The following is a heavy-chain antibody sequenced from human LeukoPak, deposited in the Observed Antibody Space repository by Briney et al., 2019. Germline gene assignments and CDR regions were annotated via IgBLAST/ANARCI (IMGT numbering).Heavy chain of an antibody. Sequence: ASVKVSCKASGYTFTSYGISWVRQAPGQGLEWMGWISAYNGNTNYAQKLQGRVTMTTDTSTSTAYMELRSLRSDDTAVYYCARDSDAPGGNLWSGYSLHYFDYWGQGTLVTVSS. D-gene: IGHD3-3*01. J-gene: IGHJ4*02. CDR2: ISAYNGNT. V-gene: IGHV1-18*01. CDR1: GYTFTSYG. CDR3: ARDSDAPGGNLWSGYSLHYFDY.